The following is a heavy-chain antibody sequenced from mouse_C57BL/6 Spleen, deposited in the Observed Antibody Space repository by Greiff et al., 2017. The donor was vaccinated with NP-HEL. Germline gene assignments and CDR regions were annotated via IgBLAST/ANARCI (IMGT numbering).Heavy chain of an antibody. CDR1: GYTFTSYW. Sequence: VQLVESGAELVKPGASVKMSCKASGYTFTSYWITWVKQRPGQGLEWIGDIYPGSGSTNYNEKFKSKATLTVDTSSSTAYMQLSSLTSEDAAVYYWAILGKDWYFDVWGTGTTVTVSS. D-gene: IGHD4-1*01. J-gene: IGHJ1*03. V-gene: IGHV1-55*01. CDR2: IYPGSGST. CDR3: AILGKDWYFDV.